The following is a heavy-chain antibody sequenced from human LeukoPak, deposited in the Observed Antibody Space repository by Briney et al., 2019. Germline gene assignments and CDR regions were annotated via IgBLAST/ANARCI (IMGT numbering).Heavy chain of an antibody. CDR3: ARHQEVDFDL. Sequence: SSETLSLTCTVSGVSISSSSYYWGWIRQPPGKGLEWIGSIYYSGSTYYNPSLKSRVTISVDTSKNQFSLKLSSVTAADTAVYYCARHQEVDFDLWGRGTLVTVSS. CDR1: GVSISSSSYY. V-gene: IGHV4-39*01. J-gene: IGHJ2*01. CDR2: IYYSGST.